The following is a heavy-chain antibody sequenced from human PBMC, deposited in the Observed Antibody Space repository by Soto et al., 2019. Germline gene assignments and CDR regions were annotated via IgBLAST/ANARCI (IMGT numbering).Heavy chain of an antibody. D-gene: IGHD3-9*01. J-gene: IGHJ6*02. CDR2: INLSAGST. Sequence: ASVKVSCKASGHTFTSYYMHWLRQAPRQGLEWIGIINLSAGSTSYAQKFQGRVTITRDTSTSTVYMDMSSLRSEDTAVYYCASSDHDILTTYSYSMDVWGQGTTVTVSS. CDR3: ASSDHDILTTYSYSMDV. V-gene: IGHV1-46*01. CDR1: GHTFTSYY.